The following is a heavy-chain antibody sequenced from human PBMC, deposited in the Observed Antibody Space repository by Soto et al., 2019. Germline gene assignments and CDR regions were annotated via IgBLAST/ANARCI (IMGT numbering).Heavy chain of an antibody. CDR3: TTVTVVDVHSDF. J-gene: IGHJ4*02. V-gene: IGHV3-15*01. D-gene: IGHD2-15*01. Sequence: EVQLVESGGGLVKPGGSLRLSCAASGFTLSNAYMSWVRQAAGKGLEWVGRIKTKAEGGTTDYAAPVKGRFIISRDDSKNTLYLQMNSLKTEDTGVYYCTTVTVVDVHSDFWGQGILVTVSS. CDR1: GFTLSNAY. CDR2: IKTKAEGGTT.